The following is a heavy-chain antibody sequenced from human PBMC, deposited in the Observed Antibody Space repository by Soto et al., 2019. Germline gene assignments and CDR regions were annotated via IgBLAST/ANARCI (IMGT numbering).Heavy chain of an antibody. CDR3: AGRGAYAYSYGLGY. D-gene: IGHD5-18*01. V-gene: IGHV1-69*13. Sequence: SVKVSCKASGGTFSSYAISWVRQAPGQGLEWMGGIIPIFGTANYAQKFQGRVTITADESTSTAYMELNSLRSEDTAVYYCAGRGAYAYSYGLGYWGQGTLVTVSS. J-gene: IGHJ4*02. CDR2: IIPIFGTA. CDR1: GGTFSSYA.